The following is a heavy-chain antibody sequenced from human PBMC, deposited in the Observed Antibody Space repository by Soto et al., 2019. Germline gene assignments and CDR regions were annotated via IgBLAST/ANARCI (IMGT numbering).Heavy chain of an antibody. Sequence: QVQLVQSGAEVKKPGSSVKVSCKASGGTFSSYTISWVRQAPGQGLEWMGRIIPILGIANYAQKFKGRVTITADKSTSTAYMELSSLRSEDAAVYYCAIWASGYDYWGQGTLVTVSS. CDR2: IIPILGIA. J-gene: IGHJ4*02. V-gene: IGHV1-69*02. CDR3: AIWASGYDY. CDR1: GGTFSSYT. D-gene: IGHD3-10*01.